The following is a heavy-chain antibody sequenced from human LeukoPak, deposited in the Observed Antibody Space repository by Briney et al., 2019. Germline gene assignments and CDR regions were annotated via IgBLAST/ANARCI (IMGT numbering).Heavy chain of an antibody. D-gene: IGHD1-14*01. J-gene: IGHJ4*02. CDR3: ARRNNPYYFDY. Sequence: SQTLSLTCTVSGGSISSGDSYWSWISQPPGKGLECIGYIYYSGSPFYNPSLKSRVTISVDTSKNHFSLNLSSVTAADTAVYYCARRNNPYYFDYWGQGTLVTVSS. CDR1: GGSISSGDSY. V-gene: IGHV4-30-4*08. CDR2: IYYSGSP.